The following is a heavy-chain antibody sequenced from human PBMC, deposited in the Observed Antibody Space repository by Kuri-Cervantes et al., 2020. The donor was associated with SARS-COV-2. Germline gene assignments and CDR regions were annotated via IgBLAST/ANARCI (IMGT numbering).Heavy chain of an antibody. CDR3: ARDNAVVAAAGNYTYYAMDV. CDR2: VQTSGST. Sequence: SETLSLTCAVYTRSFSGHSWSWIRQSPGKGLEWMGRVQTSGSTNYNPSLESRLTISIDTSKNQFSLKLRSVTAADTALYFCARDNAVVAAAGNYTYYAMDVWGQGTTVTVSS. J-gene: IGHJ6*02. CDR1: TRSFSGHS. D-gene: IGHD2-21*02. V-gene: IGHV4-59*10.